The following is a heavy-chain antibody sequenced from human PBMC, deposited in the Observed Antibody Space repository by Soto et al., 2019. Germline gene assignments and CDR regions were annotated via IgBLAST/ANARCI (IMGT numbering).Heavy chain of an antibody. CDR1: GGTFSSYA. CDR2: IIPIFGTA. Sequence: SVKVSCKASGGTFSSYAISWVRQAPGQGLEWMGGIIPIFGTANYGQKFQGRVTITADESTSTAYMELSSLRSEDTAVYYCASEGYYDSSGYYKFDYWGQGTLVTVSS. CDR3: ASEGYYDSSGYYKFDY. V-gene: IGHV1-69*13. J-gene: IGHJ4*02. D-gene: IGHD3-22*01.